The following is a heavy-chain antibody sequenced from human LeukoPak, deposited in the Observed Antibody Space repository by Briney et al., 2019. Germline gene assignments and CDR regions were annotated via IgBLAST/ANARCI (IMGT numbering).Heavy chain of an antibody. CDR1: GITFSNYA. CDR3: GRDPSARVTIDF. V-gene: IGHV3-30*04. CDR2: VSHDGRHQ. D-gene: IGHD5-24*01. J-gene: IGHJ4*02. Sequence: GRSLRLSCAASGITFSNYAMHWVRQAPGKGLEWVAIVSHDGRHQYYAESVKGRSTISRDSSKNTVSLQMNSLRAGDSALYYCGRDPSARVTIDFWGQGTLVTVSS.